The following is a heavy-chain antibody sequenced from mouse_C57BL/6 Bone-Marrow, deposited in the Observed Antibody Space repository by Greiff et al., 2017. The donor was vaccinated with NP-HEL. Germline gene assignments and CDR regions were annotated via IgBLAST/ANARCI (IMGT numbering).Heavy chain of an antibody. J-gene: IGHJ1*03. CDR1: GYTFTSYW. V-gene: IGHV1-53*01. CDR3: ARSRWLLPWYFDV. CDR2: INPSNGGT. D-gene: IGHD2-3*01. Sequence: VQLQQPGTELVKPGASVKLSCKASGYTFTSYWMHWVKQRPGQGLEWIGNINPSNGGTNYNEKFKSKATLTVDKSSSTAYMQLSSLTSEDSAVYYCARSRWLLPWYFDVWGTGTTVTVSS.